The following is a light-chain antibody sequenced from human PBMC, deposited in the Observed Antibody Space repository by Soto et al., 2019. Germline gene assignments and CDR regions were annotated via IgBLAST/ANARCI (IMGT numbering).Light chain of an antibody. CDR3: QHYDNSPPRFT. CDR1: QSVSTTY. V-gene: IGKV3-20*01. Sequence: EIVLTQSPGTLSLSPGERATLSCRASQSVSTTYLAWYQQKPGQAPRLLIYGASCRATGVPDRFSGSGSGTDFTLTISRLEPEDFAVYYCQHYDNSPPRFTFGPGTRVDIK. J-gene: IGKJ3*01. CDR2: GAS.